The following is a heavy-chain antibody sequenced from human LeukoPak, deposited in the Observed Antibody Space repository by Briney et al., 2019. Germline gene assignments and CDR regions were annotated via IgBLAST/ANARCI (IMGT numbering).Heavy chain of an antibody. D-gene: IGHD3-16*01. Sequence: GRSVTLLCAVSGVTLSDQHVGCVRQAAGKWREWVGCTRDKARGHTTEYAASVKGRFTISRDDSQTSVYLQMNSLRTEDTAVYFCARDGGEGDNSAFDIWGQGTVVTVSS. CDR2: TRDKARGHTT. J-gene: IGHJ3*02. CDR1: GVTLSDQH. V-gene: IGHV3-72*01. CDR3: ARDGGEGDNSAFDI.